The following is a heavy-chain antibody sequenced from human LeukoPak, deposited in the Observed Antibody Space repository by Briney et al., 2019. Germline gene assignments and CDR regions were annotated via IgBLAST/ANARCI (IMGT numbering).Heavy chain of an antibody. CDR2: ISGSGGST. D-gene: IGHD3-22*01. CDR3: ASGNYYDSSGYYDHDAFDI. V-gene: IGHV3-23*01. Sequence: GGSLRLSCAASGFTFSSYAMSWVRQAPGKGLEWVSAISGSGGSTYYADSVKGRFTISRDNAKNSLYLQMNSLRAEDTAVYYCASGNYYDSSGYYDHDAFDIWGQGTMVTVSS. J-gene: IGHJ3*02. CDR1: GFTFSSYA.